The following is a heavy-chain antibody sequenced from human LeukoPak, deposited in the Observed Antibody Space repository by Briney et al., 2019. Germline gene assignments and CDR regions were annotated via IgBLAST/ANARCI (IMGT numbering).Heavy chain of an antibody. CDR2: IIPILGIA. V-gene: IGHV1-69*04. CDR3: ARDGEYCSGGSCREYFQH. CDR1: GGTFSSYT. D-gene: IGHD2-15*01. Sequence: ASVKVSCKASGGTFSSYTISWVRQAPGQGLEGMGRIIPILGIANYAQKFQGRVTITADKSTSTAYMELSSLRSEDTAVYYCARDGEYCSGGSCREYFQHWGQGTLVTVSS. J-gene: IGHJ1*01.